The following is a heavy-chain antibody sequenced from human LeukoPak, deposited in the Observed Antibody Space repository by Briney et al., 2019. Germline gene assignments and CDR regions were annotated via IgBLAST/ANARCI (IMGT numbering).Heavy chain of an antibody. CDR2: IYHSGST. V-gene: IGHV4-38-2*02. Sequence: SETLSLTCTVSGYSISSGYYWGWIRQPPGKGLEWIGSIYHSGSTYYNPSLKSRVTISVDTSKNQFSLKLSSVTAADTAVYYCARAQQLGQADYWGQGTLVTVSS. J-gene: IGHJ4*02. CDR1: GYSISSGYY. CDR3: ARAQQLGQADY. D-gene: IGHD6-6*01.